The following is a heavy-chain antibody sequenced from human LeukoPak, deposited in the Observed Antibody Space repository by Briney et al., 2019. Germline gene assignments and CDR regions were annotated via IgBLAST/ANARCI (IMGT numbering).Heavy chain of an antibody. CDR1: GGSISSSNFY. J-gene: IGHJ4*02. Sequence: SETLSLTCTVSGGSISSSNFYWGWIRQPPGKGLEWIGSIYYSGSTYYNPSLKSRVTISVDTSKNQFSLKLSSVTAADTAVYYCARPHHYDSSGYPEGFDYWGQGTLVTVSS. D-gene: IGHD3-22*01. CDR3: ARPHHYDSSGYPEGFDY. V-gene: IGHV4-39*01. CDR2: IYYSGST.